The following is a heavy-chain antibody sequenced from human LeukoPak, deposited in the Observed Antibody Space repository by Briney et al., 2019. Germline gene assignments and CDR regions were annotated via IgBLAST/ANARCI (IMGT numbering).Heavy chain of an antibody. CDR1: GFTFSSYG. J-gene: IGHJ6*02. D-gene: IGHD3-3*01. CDR2: IWYDGSNK. CDR3: ARDLEGRKYYDFWSGYYGWDYYYGMDV. V-gene: IGHV3-33*01. Sequence: PGGSLRLSCAASGFTFSSYGMHWVRQAPGKGLEWVAVIWYDGSNKYYADSVKGRFTISRDNSKNTLYLQMNSLRAEDTAVYYCARDLEGRKYYDFWSGYYGWDYYYGMDVWGQGTTVTVSS.